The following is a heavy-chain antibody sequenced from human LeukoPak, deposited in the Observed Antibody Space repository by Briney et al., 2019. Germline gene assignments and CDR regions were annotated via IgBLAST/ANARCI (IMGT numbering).Heavy chain of an antibody. Sequence: VASVKVSCRASGYTFTSYGIGWVRQAPGQGLEWMGWISTYSGNTNYAQKLQGRVIMTTDTSTSTAYMELRSLRSDDTAVYYCARDLGLEVVVVGEDSFDNWGQGTMVTVSS. CDR3: ARDLGLEVVVVGEDSFDN. D-gene: IGHD2-2*01. CDR2: ISTYSGNT. CDR1: GYTFTSYG. J-gene: IGHJ3*02. V-gene: IGHV1-18*01.